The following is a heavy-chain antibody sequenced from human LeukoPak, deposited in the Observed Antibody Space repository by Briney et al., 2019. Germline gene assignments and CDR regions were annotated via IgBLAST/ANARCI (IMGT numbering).Heavy chain of an antibody. CDR3: ARGYNTGWYDVGY. CDR2: ISSRSSYI. Sequence: GGPLRLSCAASGFTFTNYAMSWVRQAPGKGREWVSSISSRSSYIYDADSVEGRFTISRDNTKTSLHLQMNALRAEDTAVYYCARGYNTGWYDVGYWGQGTLVTVSS. V-gene: IGHV3-21*01. CDR1: GFTFTNYA. D-gene: IGHD6-19*01. J-gene: IGHJ4*02.